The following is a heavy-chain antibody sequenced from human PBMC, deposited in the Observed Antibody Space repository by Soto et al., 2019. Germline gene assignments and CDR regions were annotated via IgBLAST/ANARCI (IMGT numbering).Heavy chain of an antibody. CDR2: MNPNSGNT. CDR3: ARGLVDTAMDDYYYYGMDV. J-gene: IGHJ6*02. CDR1: GYTFTSYD. D-gene: IGHD5-18*01. Sequence: ASVKVSCKASGYTFTSYDINWVRQATGQGLEWMGWMNPNSGNTGYAQKFQGRVTMTRNTSISTAYMELSSLRSEDTAVYYCARGLVDTAMDDYYYYGMDVWGQGTTVTV. V-gene: IGHV1-8*01.